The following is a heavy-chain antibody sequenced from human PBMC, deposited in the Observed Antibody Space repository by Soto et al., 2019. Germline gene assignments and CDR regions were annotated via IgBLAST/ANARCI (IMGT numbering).Heavy chain of an antibody. CDR1: GGSIDSGAFS. CDR2: VTHSGTA. CDR3: ARIHWAQSSLDY. V-gene: IGHV4-30-2*01. Sequence: SETLSLTCAVSGGSIDSGAFSLSWIRQPPGKGLEWIGYVTHSGTAYSIPSLNGRLTLSVDSSQTQFSLKLTSVAAADSAFYYCARIHWAQSSLDYWGRGILVTVSS. J-gene: IGHJ4*02. D-gene: IGHD6-19*01.